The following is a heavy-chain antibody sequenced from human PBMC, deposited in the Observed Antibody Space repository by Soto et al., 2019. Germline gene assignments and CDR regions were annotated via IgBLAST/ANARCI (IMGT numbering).Heavy chain of an antibody. CDR2: IYYSGST. CDR1: GGSISSGGYY. J-gene: IGHJ4*02. V-gene: IGHV4-31*03. D-gene: IGHD4-17*01. Sequence: TLSLTCTVSGGSISSGGYYWSWIRQHPGKGLEWIGYIYYSGSTYYDPSLKSRVTISVDTSKNQFSLKLSSVTAADTAVYYCARVQDYGDKPYFDYWGQGTLVTVSS. CDR3: ARVQDYGDKPYFDY.